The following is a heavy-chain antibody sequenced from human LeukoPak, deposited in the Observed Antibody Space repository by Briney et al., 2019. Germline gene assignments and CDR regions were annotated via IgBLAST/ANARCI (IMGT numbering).Heavy chain of an antibody. D-gene: IGHD1-26*01. CDR1: GYSLTSYG. Sequence: ASVKVSCKASGYSLTSYGISWVRQAPGQGLEWMGWISVYNGNTNYAQKLQGRVTMTTDTSTSTAYMELSSLRSEDTAVYYCAADRVQVGATGYYYYMDVWGKGTTVTVSS. CDR3: AADRVQVGATGYYYYMDV. CDR2: ISVYNGNT. V-gene: IGHV1-18*01. J-gene: IGHJ6*03.